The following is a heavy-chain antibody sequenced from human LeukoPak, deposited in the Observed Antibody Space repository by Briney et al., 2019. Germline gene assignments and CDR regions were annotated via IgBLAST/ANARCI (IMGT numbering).Heavy chain of an antibody. D-gene: IGHD6-13*01. V-gene: IGHV3-33*01. J-gene: IGHJ4*02. CDR3: ARAMYSSSWLGGY. Sequence: GGSLRLSCAASGFTFSSYCMHWVRKAAGKGLEWVAVIWYDGSNKYYADSVKGRFTISRDNSKNTLYLQMNSLRAEDTAVYYCARAMYSSSWLGGYWGQGTLVTVSS. CDR2: IWYDGSNK. CDR1: GFTFSSYC.